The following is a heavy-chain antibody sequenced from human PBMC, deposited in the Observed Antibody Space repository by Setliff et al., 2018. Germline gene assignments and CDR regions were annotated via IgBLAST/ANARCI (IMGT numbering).Heavy chain of an antibody. CDR3: ARGDVYSGSYYHFDY. J-gene: IGHJ4*02. CDR2: INAGNGNI. Sequence: ASVKVSCKASGDTSTTYAIHWVRRAPGQGLEWMGWINAGNGNIRYSQNFQGRVTITRDTSASTPYMELSSLTSDDTAIYYCARGDVYSGSYYHFDYWGQGTLVTVSS. V-gene: IGHV1-3*01. CDR1: GDTSTTYA. D-gene: IGHD1-26*01.